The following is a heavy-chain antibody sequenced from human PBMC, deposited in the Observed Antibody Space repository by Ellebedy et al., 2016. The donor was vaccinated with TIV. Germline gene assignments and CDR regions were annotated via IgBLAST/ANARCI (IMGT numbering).Heavy chain of an antibody. CDR1: GFIFSNYY. CDR3: AGRCRRPPYYFDS. J-gene: IGHJ4*02. V-gene: IGHV3-48*03. CDR2: ISVSGGML. Sequence: GESLKISCAGSGFIFSNYYMNWVRQRPGKGLEWLSYISVSGGMLDHADSVKGRFRISSDNAKNSLYLQLSIVRTEDTAVYYCAGRCRRPPYYFDSWGLGTLVIVSS. D-gene: IGHD4-17*01.